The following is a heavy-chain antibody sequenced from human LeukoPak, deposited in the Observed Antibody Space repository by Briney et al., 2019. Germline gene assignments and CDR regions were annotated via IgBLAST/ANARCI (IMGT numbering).Heavy chain of an antibody. D-gene: IGHD6-6*01. Sequence: PGGSLRLSCAASGFTFSSYWMSWVRQAPGKGLEWVANIKQDGSEKYYVDSGKGRFTISRDNAKNSLYLQMNSLRAEDTAVYYCARQDRQLAVDYWGQGTLVTASS. CDR2: IKQDGSEK. CDR3: ARQDRQLAVDY. CDR1: GFTFSSYW. V-gene: IGHV3-7*01. J-gene: IGHJ4*02.